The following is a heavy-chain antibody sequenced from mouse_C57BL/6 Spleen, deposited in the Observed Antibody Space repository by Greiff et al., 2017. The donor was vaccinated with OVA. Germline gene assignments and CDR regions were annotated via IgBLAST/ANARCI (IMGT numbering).Heavy chain of an antibody. CDR1: GFTFSSYA. V-gene: IGHV5-4*01. Sequence: EVQRVESGGGLVKPGGSLKLSCAASGFTFSSYAMSWVRQTPEKRLEWVATISDGGSYTYYPDNVKGRFTISRDNAKNNLYLQMSHLKSEDTAMYYCARVITTVVAGDWYFDVWGTGTTVTVAS. CDR3: ARVITTVVAGDWYFDV. CDR2: ISDGGSYT. J-gene: IGHJ1*03. D-gene: IGHD1-1*01.